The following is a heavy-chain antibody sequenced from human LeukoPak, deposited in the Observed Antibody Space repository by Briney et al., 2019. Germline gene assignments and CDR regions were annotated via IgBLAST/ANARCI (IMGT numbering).Heavy chain of an antibody. J-gene: IGHJ4*02. CDR1: GGSISSSTYY. D-gene: IGHD1-7*01. V-gene: IGHV4-39*01. CDR3: ARRAKLRYFDY. Sequence: SETLSLTCTVSGGSISSSTYYWGWIRQPPGKGLEWTGSIYYSGSTYYNPSLKSRVTISVDTSKNQFSLKLSSVTAADTAVYYCARRAKLRYFDYWGQGTLVTVSS. CDR2: IYYSGST.